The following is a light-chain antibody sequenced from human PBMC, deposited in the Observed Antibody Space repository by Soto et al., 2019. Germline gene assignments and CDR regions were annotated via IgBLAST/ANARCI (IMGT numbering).Light chain of an antibody. V-gene: IGLV2-8*01. J-gene: IGLJ2*01. CDR1: SSDVGDYKF. CDR2: EVS. Sequence: QSVLTQPPSASGSPGQSVTISCTGTSSDVGDYKFDSWYQQHPGKAPKLLIYEVSRRPSGVPDRFSGSKSGNTASLTVSGLQAEDEADYYCSSYAGNNNVVFGGGTKLTVL. CDR3: SSYAGNNNVV.